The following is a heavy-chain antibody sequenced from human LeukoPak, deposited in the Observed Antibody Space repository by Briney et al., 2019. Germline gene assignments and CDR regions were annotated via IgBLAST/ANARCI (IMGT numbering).Heavy chain of an antibody. D-gene: IGHD1-26*01. CDR3: ARGNPNSGTLDY. J-gene: IGHJ4*02. V-gene: IGHV3-13*01. CDR2: IGVTGDT. Sequence: GGSLRLSCAASGFTFSSYDMHWVRQATGKGLEWVSVIGVTGDTYYSGSVKGRSTISRENAKDSLHLQMNSLRAGDTAVYYCARGNPNSGTLDYWGQGILVTVSS. CDR1: GFTFSSYD.